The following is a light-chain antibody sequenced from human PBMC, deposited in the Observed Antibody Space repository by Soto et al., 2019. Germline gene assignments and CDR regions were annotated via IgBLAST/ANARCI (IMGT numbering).Light chain of an antibody. CDR2: WAS. CDR1: QSVLYSSNNKNY. CDR3: QQRHMWPIT. J-gene: IGKJ5*01. Sequence: DIVMTQSPDSLAVSLGERATINCKSSQSVLYSSNNKNYLAWYQQKVGQPPKLLIYWASTRESGVPDRFSGGGSGTDFTLTISSLAPEDSAVYYCQQRHMWPITFGQGKRLEIK. V-gene: IGKV4-1*01.